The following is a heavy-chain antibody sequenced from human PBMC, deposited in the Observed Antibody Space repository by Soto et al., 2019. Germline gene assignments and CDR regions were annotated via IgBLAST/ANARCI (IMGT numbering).Heavy chain of an antibody. V-gene: IGHV1-69*01. D-gene: IGHD1-20*01. J-gene: IGHJ6*02. CDR1: GGTFSSYA. Sequence: QVQLVQSGAEVKKPGSSVKVSCKASGGTFSSYAISWVRQAPGQGLEWMGVIIPIFGTANYAQKFQGRVTITADESTSTAYMELSSLRSEDTAVYYCAKERYNWNDSHRGYFGMDVWGQGTTVTVSS. CDR2: IIPIFGTA. CDR3: AKERYNWNDSHRGYFGMDV.